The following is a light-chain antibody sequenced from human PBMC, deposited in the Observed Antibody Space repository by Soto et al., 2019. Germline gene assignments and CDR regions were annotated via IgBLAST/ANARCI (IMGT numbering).Light chain of an antibody. V-gene: IGKV3-20*01. CDR2: GTS. CDR1: QSVSSTY. J-gene: IGKJ4*01. CDR3: QQYGSPVT. Sequence: ENVLTQSPGTLSLSPGERATLSCRACQSVSSTYLAWYQQKPGQAPRLLIYGTSNRATGIPDRFSGSGSGTDFTLTISRLEPEDFAVYHCQQYGSPVTFGGGTKVEIK.